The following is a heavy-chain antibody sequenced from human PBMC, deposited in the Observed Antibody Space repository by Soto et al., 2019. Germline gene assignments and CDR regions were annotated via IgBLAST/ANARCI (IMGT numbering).Heavy chain of an antibody. V-gene: IGHV1-18*01. CDR2: ISGYTGNT. CDR3: SRFIMVGGWFDPNYYHGMDV. J-gene: IGHJ6*02. Sequence: QVQLVQSGAEVKKPGASVTVSCKTSGYTFSNYGINWVRQAPGQGLGWMGWISGYTGNTNYAQTVQARVTRTPDEATGQVSVGLSRVKSDDTAIYYCSRFIMVGGWFDPNYYHGMDVWGQGTTVTVSS. D-gene: IGHD3-10*02. CDR1: GYTFSNYG.